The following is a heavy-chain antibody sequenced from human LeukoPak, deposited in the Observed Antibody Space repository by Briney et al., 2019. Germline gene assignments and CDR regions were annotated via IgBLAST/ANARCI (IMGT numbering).Heavy chain of an antibody. Sequence: SETLSLTCAVYGGSFSGYYWSWIRQPPGKGLEWIGEINHSGSTNYNPSLKSRVTISVDRSKNQFSLKLSSVTAADTAVYYCARGLAAAGLGDYWGQGTLVTVSS. D-gene: IGHD6-13*01. J-gene: IGHJ4*02. CDR1: GGSFSGYY. V-gene: IGHV4-34*01. CDR2: INHSGST. CDR3: ARGLAAAGLGDY.